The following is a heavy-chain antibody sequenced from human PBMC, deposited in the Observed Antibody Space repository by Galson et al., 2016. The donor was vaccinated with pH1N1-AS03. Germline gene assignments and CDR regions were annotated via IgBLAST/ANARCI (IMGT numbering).Heavy chain of an antibody. CDR1: GSSFTNYW. CDR3: VRHQLRGSVGLRVKNAFDI. V-gene: IGHV5-51*03. J-gene: IGHJ3*02. CDR2: IYPGDSDT. D-gene: IGHD1-1*01. Sequence: QSGAEVTKPGESLKISCKTSGSSFTNYWIGWMRQMPGQGLEWMGMIYPGDSDTRYSPSFQGQVTISADKSISTAYLQWSSLKASDIAMYYCVRHQLRGSVGLRVKNAFDIGGQGTFVTVSS.